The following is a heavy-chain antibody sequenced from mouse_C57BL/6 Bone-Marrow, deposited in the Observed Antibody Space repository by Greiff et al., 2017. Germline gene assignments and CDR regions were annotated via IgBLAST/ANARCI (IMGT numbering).Heavy chain of an antibody. CDR3: ARPSSGY. J-gene: IGHJ2*01. V-gene: IGHV1-19*01. CDR2: INPYNGDT. Sequence: VQLKESGPVLVKPGASVKMSCKASGYTFTDYYMNWVKQSHGKSLEWIGVINPYNGDTSYNQKFKGKATLTVDKSSSTTYLQLNSLTSEDSAVYYGARPSSGYWGQGNTLTVSS. D-gene: IGHD3-2*02. CDR1: GYTFTDYY.